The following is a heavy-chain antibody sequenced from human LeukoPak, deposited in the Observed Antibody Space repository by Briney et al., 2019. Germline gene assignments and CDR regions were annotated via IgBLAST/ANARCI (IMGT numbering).Heavy chain of an antibody. V-gene: IGHV3-30*02. CDR3: APDNYHSSGPIMG. D-gene: IGHD3-22*01. Sequence: PGGSLRLSCAASGFTFSSYGMHWVRQAPGKGLEWVAFIRYDGSNKYCADSVKGRFTISRDNSKNTLYLQMNSLRAEDTAVYYCAPDNYHSSGPIMGWGQGTLVTVSS. CDR1: GFTFSSYG. CDR2: IRYDGSNK. J-gene: IGHJ4*02.